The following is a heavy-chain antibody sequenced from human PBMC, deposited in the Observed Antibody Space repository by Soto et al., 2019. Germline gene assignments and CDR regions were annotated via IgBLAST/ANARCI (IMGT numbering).Heavy chain of an antibody. D-gene: IGHD2-15*01. CDR2: IYYSGST. J-gene: IGHJ4*02. CDR1: GGSISSSSYY. V-gene: IGHV4-39*01. Sequence: QLQLQESGPGLVKPSETLSLTCTVSGGSISSSSYYWGWIRQPPGKGLEWIGSIYYSGSTYYNPSLTRRVNTSVDTSKPQCSLKLSSVTAADTAVYYCARHTPAISISDHWGQGTLVTVSS. CDR3: ARHTPAISISDH.